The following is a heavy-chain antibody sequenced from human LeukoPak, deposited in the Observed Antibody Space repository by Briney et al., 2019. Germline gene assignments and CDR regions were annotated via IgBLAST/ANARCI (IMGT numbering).Heavy chain of an antibody. CDR2: IYTSGGT. CDR3: ARGLAFSSSWVFDY. V-gene: IGHV4-4*07. CDR1: GGSISTYY. Sequence: PSEPLSLTCTVSGGSISTYYWSWIRQPAGKGLEWIGRIYTSGGTNYNPSLKSRVTMSVDTSKNQFSLKLSSVTAADTAVYFCARGLAFSSSWVFDYWGQGTLVTVSS. J-gene: IGHJ4*02. D-gene: IGHD6-13*01.